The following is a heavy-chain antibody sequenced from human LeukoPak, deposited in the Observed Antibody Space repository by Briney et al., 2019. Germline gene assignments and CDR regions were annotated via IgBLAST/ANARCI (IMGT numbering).Heavy chain of an antibody. Sequence: TGGSLRLSCAASGFTFDDYGMSRVRQAPGKGLEWVSGINWNGGSTGYADSVKGRFTISRDNAKNSLYLQMNSLRAEDTAVYYCASGSYSNEYDYWGQGTLVTVSS. CDR2: INWNGGST. J-gene: IGHJ4*02. CDR3: ASGSYSNEYDY. V-gene: IGHV3-20*04. CDR1: GFTFDDYG. D-gene: IGHD1-26*01.